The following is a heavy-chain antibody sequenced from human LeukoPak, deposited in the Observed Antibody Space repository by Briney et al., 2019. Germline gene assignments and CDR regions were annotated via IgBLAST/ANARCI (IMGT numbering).Heavy chain of an antibody. V-gene: IGHV3-23*01. Sequence: GGSLRLSCEASGFTFSMYSMAWVRQAPGKGLEWVSVINERGGYIQDADSVKGRFTISRDNAKRTLYLQMNSLRAEDTAVYYCARDGGRFFDYWGQGTLVTVSS. J-gene: IGHJ4*02. CDR1: GFTFSMYS. CDR3: ARDGGRFFDY. CDR2: INERGGYI. D-gene: IGHD3-16*01.